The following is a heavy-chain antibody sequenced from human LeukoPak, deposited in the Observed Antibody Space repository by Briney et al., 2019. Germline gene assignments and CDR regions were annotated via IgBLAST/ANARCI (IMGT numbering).Heavy chain of an antibody. CDR2: IHHSGSA. D-gene: IGHD3-10*01. V-gene: IGHV4-30-2*06. Sequence: SETLSLTCAVSGGPISSGAYSWSWIRQSPGKGLEWIGYIHHSGSAYYNPSLKGRVTISVDRSKNEFSLHLSSVTAADTAVYYCASAYGSGTYYPLFDSWGQGTLVTVSS. CDR1: GGPISSGAYS. CDR3: ASAYGSGTYYPLFDS. J-gene: IGHJ4*02.